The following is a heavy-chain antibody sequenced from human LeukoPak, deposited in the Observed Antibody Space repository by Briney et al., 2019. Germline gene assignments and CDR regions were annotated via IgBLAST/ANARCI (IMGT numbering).Heavy chain of an antibody. D-gene: IGHD5-18*01. V-gene: IGHV1-2*06. Sequence: ASVKVSCKVSGYTFTGYYMHWVRQAPGQGLEWMGRINPNSGGTNYAQKFQGRVTMTRDTSISTAYMELSRLRSDDTAVYYCARDPIRVVGSYGGDYWGQGTLVTVSS. J-gene: IGHJ4*02. CDR2: INPNSGGT. CDR3: ARDPIRVVGSYGGDY. CDR1: GYTFTGYY.